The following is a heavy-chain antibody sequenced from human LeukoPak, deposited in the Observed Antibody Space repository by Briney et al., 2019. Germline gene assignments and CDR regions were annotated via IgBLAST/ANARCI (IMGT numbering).Heavy chain of an antibody. J-gene: IGHJ3*02. Sequence: GGSLRLSCAASGFTFSSYWMTWVRQAPGKGLEWVGNIKGDGSEKYYVDSVKGRFTISRDNARNSLYLQMNSLRAEDTAVYYCATSLILNAFDIWGQGTMVTVSS. CDR1: GFTFSSYW. V-gene: IGHV3-7*01. CDR3: ATSLILNAFDI. D-gene: IGHD2-8*01. CDR2: IKGDGSEK.